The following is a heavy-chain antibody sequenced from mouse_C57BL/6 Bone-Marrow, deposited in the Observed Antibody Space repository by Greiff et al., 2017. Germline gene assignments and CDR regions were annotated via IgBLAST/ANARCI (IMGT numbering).Heavy chain of an antibody. J-gene: IGHJ4*01. CDR3: ARKGYYDSSYDYYAMDY. CDR1: GFSLTSYA. CDR2: IWTGGGT. Sequence: QVQLKESGPGLVAPSPSLSITCTVSGFSLTSYAISWVRQPPGKGLEWLGVIWTGGGTNYNSARKSKLSISKDNSKIQVFLKMNSLQTDDTARYYCARKGYYDSSYDYYAMDYWGQGTSVTVSS. D-gene: IGHD1-1*01. V-gene: IGHV2-9-1*01.